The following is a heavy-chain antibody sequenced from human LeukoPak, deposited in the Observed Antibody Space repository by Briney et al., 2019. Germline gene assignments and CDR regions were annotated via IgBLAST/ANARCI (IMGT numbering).Heavy chain of an antibody. V-gene: IGHV3-13*01. CDR3: ARGGIQVSGIDEFDY. CDR1: GFTFIDYD. CDR2: IGIRGDT. J-gene: IGHJ4*02. Sequence: GGSLRLSCAASGFTFIDYDMHWVRQVMGKGLEWVSAIGIRGDTHYSGSVKGRFTISRENAESSLYLQMNSLRAEDTAVYYCARGGIQVSGIDEFDYWGQGTLVTVSS. D-gene: IGHD6-19*01.